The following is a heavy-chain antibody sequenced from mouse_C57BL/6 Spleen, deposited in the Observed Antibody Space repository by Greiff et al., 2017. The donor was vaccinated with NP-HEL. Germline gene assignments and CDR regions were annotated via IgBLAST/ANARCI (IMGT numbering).Heavy chain of an antibody. CDR3: ATPYYYGSSLWFAY. CDR2: IHPSDSDT. J-gene: IGHJ3*01. V-gene: IGHV1-74*01. D-gene: IGHD1-1*01. Sequence: QVQLQQPGAELVKPGASVKVSCKASGYTFTSYWMHWVKQRPGQGLEWIGRIHPSDSDTNYNQKFKGKATLTVDKSSSTAYMQRSSLTSEDSAVYYGATPYYYGSSLWFAYWGQGTLVTVSA. CDR1: GYTFTSYW.